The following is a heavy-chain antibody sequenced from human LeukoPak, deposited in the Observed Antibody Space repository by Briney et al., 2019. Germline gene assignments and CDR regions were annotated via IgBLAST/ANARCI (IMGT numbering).Heavy chain of an antibody. Sequence: ASVKVSCKASGYTFTGYYMHWVRQAPGQGLEWMGWINPNSGGTNYARKFQGRVTMTRDTSISTAYMELSRLRSDDTAVYYCARASVDTAMDEYFQHWGQGTLVTVSS. V-gene: IGHV1-2*02. D-gene: IGHD5-18*01. CDR3: ARASVDTAMDEYFQH. CDR1: GYTFTGYY. J-gene: IGHJ1*01. CDR2: INPNSGGT.